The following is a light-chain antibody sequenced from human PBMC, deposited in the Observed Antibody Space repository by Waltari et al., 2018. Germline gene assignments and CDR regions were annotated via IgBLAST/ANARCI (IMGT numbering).Light chain of an antibody. CDR3: QQCADLPLT. J-gene: IGKJ2*01. V-gene: IGKV1-33*01. CDR1: QDLTIY. Sequence: DIKLTQSPSSLSASVGDRVTITCQASQDLTIYLNWYQQKPGKAPQRLIYDASDLEAGVPSRFSGSGSGTDFTFTISSLQPEDTATYYCQQCADLPLTFGQGTKLEIK. CDR2: DAS.